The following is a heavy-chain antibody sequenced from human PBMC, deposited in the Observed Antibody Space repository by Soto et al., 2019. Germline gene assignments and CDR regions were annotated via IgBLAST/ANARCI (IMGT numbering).Heavy chain of an antibody. CDR1: GFTFSTYS. CDR2: ISSSGTTI. V-gene: IGHV3-48*01. J-gene: IGHJ4*02. D-gene: IGHD1-26*01. CDR3: ASLYRHRQQLHY. Sequence: SLILSFAASGFTFSTYSMNWVRQAPGKGLEWVSYISSSGTTIYYADSVKGRFTISRDNAKSSLYLQMNSLRAEDTAVYYWASLYRHRQQLHYWGQGT.